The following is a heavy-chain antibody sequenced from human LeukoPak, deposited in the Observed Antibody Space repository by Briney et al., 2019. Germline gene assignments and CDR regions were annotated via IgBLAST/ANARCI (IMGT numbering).Heavy chain of an antibody. CDR1: GGSISSYH. CDR2: IYTSGST. D-gene: IGHD6-13*01. Sequence: SETLSLTCTVSGGSISSYHWSWIRQPAGKGLEWIGRIYTSGSTNYNPSLKSRVTMSVDTSKNQFSLKLSSVTAADTAVYYCARLSSSWYQDWYFDLWGRGTLVTVSS. CDR3: ARLSSSWYQDWYFDL. J-gene: IGHJ2*01. V-gene: IGHV4-4*07.